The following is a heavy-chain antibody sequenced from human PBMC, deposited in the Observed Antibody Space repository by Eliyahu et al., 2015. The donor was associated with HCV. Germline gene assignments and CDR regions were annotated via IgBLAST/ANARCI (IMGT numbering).Heavy chain of an antibody. Sequence: QVQLVQSGAEVXKPGASVKVSCKASGYTFTSYYMHWVRQAPGQGLEWMGIINPSGGSTSYAQKFQGRVTMTRDTSTSTVYMELSSLRSEDTAVYYCALSGYSGYDPLWGPFDYWGQGTLVTVSS. CDR3: ALSGYSGYDPLWGPFDY. CDR2: INPSGGST. D-gene: IGHD5-12*01. J-gene: IGHJ4*02. V-gene: IGHV1-46*01. CDR1: GYTFTSYY.